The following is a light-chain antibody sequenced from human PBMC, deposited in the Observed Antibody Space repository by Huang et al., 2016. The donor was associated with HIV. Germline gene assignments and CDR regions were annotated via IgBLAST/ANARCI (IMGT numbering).Light chain of an antibody. Sequence: ATISCVSSQSLLFRSKNKNYLAWYQKKPGQPPKLLIHWASTRESGVPDRFSGSWSGTDFTIIISSLQAEDVAVYYCQQYYSAPWTFGQGTKVEIK. CDR2: WAS. CDR3: QQYYSAPWT. CDR1: QSLLFRSKNKNY. V-gene: IGKV4-1*01. J-gene: IGKJ1*01.